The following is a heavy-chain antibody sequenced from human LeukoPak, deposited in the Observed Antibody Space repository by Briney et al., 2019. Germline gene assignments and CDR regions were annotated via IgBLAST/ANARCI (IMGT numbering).Heavy chain of an antibody. Sequence: GRSLRLSCAASGFTFDDYAMHWVRQAPGKGLEWFSGISWNSGSIGYADSVKGRFTISRDNAKNSLYLQMNSLRAEDMALYYCAKDKSGAIFGVVHYFDYWGQGTLVTVSS. V-gene: IGHV3-9*03. CDR2: ISWNSGSI. J-gene: IGHJ4*02. CDR1: GFTFDDYA. D-gene: IGHD3-3*01. CDR3: AKDKSGAIFGVVHYFDY.